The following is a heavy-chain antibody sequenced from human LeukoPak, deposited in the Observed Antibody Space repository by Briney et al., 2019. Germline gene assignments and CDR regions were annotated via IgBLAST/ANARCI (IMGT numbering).Heavy chain of an antibody. V-gene: IGHV3-23*01. CDR1: GFTFSSYG. D-gene: IGHD3-22*01. CDR2: ISGSGGST. Sequence: PGGSLRLSCAASGFTFSSYGMSWVRQAPGEGLEWVSAISGSGGSTYYADSVKGRCTISRDNSKNTLYLQMNSLRAEDTAVYYCAKDKRDSSGYYYDYWGQGTLVTVSS. CDR3: AKDKRDSSGYYYDY. J-gene: IGHJ4*02.